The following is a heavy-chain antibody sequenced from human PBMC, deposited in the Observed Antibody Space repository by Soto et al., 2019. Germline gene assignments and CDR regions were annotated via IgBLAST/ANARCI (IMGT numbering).Heavy chain of an antibody. CDR3: ARDRKDYPDI. V-gene: IGHV4-31*03. Sequence: SETMSLTCTVSGASIRTGGYYWSWIRQRPGKGLEWIAYIFYTGSAYYNPSLESRLSTSIDRSKNQFSLELRSVSVADTAVYYCARDRKDYPDIWGKGHLGTVSP. CDR2: IFYTGSA. J-gene: IGHJ4*02. CDR1: GASIRTGGYY. D-gene: IGHD4-17*01.